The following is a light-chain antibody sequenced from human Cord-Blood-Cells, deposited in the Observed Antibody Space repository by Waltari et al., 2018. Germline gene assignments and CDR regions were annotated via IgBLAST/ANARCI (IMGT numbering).Light chain of an antibody. V-gene: IGLV2-14*01. J-gene: IGLJ2*01. Sequence: QSALTQPASVSGSPGQSITISCTGTSSDVGGYNYVSWYQQHPGKAHNHRIYDVIRRPSGFSSRFSGSNSGNTSSLTSSGLQTEAEADYYCSSYTSRSSQVVFGEGTKLTVV. CDR1: SSDVGGYNY. CDR2: DVI. CDR3: SSYTSRSSQVV.